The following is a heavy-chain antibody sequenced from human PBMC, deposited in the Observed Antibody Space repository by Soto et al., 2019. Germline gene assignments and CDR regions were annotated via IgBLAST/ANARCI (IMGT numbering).Heavy chain of an antibody. CDR2: IIPILGIA. Sequence: QVQLVQSGAEVKQPGSSVKVSCKASGGTFSSYTISWVRQAPGQGLEWMGRIIPILGIANYAQKFQGRVTITADKSTSTAYMELSSLRSEDTAVYYCARVVGIAAAGQYNWFDPWGQGTLVTVSS. D-gene: IGHD6-13*01. V-gene: IGHV1-69*02. J-gene: IGHJ5*02. CDR1: GGTFSSYT. CDR3: ARVVGIAAAGQYNWFDP.